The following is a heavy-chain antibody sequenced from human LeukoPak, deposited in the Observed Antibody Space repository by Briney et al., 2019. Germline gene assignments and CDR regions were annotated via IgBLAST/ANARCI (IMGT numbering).Heavy chain of an antibody. CDR2: ISAYNGNT. Sequence: ASVKVSCKASGYTFTGYYMHWVRQAPGQGLEWMGWISAYNGNTNYAQKLQGRVTMTTDTSTSTAYMELRSLRSDDTAVYYCARGLAVAGISDPWGQGTLATVSS. J-gene: IGHJ5*02. CDR1: GYTFTGYY. CDR3: ARGLAVAGISDP. V-gene: IGHV1-18*04. D-gene: IGHD6-19*01.